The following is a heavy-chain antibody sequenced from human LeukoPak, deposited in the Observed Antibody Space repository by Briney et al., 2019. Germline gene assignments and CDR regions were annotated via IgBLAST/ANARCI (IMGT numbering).Heavy chain of an antibody. D-gene: IGHD5-18*01. J-gene: IGHJ6*02. Sequence: GGSLRLSCAASEFTFSSYPMSWVRQAPGKGLEWVSTISGSGGSTYYADSVEGRFTISRDNSKNTLYLKMNSLRAEDTAVYYCARIPSEYYYYGMDVWGQGTTVTVSS. V-gene: IGHV3-23*01. CDR2: ISGSGGST. CDR1: EFTFSSYP. CDR3: ARIPSEYYYYGMDV.